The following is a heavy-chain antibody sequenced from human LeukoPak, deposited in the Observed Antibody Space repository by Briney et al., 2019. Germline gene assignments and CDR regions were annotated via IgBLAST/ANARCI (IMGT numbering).Heavy chain of an antibody. J-gene: IGHJ6*02. CDR2: INPNSGGT. CDR3: ARPMTGTGLTYYYYGMDI. Sequence: GASVKSSCKASGYTFTGYYLHWVRQAPGQGLEWLGWINPNSGGTHYAQKFQGRVTVTRDTSISTAYMELNSLRSEDTALYYCARPMTGTGLTYYYYGMDIWGQGTTVTVS. V-gene: IGHV1-2*02. CDR1: GYTFTGYY. D-gene: IGHD1-1*01.